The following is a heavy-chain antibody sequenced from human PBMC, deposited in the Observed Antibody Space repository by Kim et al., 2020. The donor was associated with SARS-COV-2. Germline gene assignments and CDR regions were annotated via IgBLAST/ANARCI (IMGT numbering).Heavy chain of an antibody. J-gene: IGHJ6*02. CDR2: ISGSGGST. D-gene: IGHD6-13*01. Sequence: GGSLRLSCAASGFTFSSYAMSWVRQAPGKGLEWVSAISGSGGSTYYADSVKGRFTISRDNSKNTLYLQMNSLRAEDTAVYYCAKDLAPSINLGSGIAAAGTGLYSGMDVWGQGTTVTVSS. CDR1: GFTFSSYA. V-gene: IGHV3-23*01. CDR3: AKDLAPSINLGSGIAAAGTGLYSGMDV.